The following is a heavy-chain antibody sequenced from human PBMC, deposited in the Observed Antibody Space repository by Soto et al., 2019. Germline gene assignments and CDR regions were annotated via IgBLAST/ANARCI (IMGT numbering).Heavy chain of an antibody. CDR1: GFTFSSYG. Sequence: GGSLRLSCAASGFTFSSYGMHWVRQAPGKGLEWVAVIWYDGSNKYYADSVKGRFTISRDNSKNTLYLQMNSLRAEDTAVYYCARDGYCSGGSCYSVPVFDYWGQGTLATV. J-gene: IGHJ4*02. CDR3: ARDGYCSGGSCYSVPVFDY. D-gene: IGHD2-15*01. CDR2: IWYDGSNK. V-gene: IGHV3-33*01.